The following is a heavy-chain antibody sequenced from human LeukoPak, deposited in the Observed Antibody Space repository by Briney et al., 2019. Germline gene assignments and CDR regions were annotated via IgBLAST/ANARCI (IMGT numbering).Heavy chain of an antibody. J-gene: IGHJ5*02. CDR1: GGSFSGSY. CDR3: ARGGSSWNSWFDP. Sequence: SETLSLTCAVYGGSFSGSYWTWIRQPPGKGLEWIGEVNHSGSTNYNPSLKSRVTMSVDTSKNQFSLKLSSVTAADTAVYYCARGGSSWNSWFDPWGQGTLVTVSS. V-gene: IGHV4-34*01. D-gene: IGHD6-13*01. CDR2: VNHSGST.